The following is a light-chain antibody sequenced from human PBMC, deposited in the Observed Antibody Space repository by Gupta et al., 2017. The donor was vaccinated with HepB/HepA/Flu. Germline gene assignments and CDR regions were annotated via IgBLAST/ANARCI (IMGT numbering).Light chain of an antibody. Sequence: EIVLTQSPGTLSLSPGERATLSCRASQSVRSNYVAWYPQKPGQAPRLLIYDASDRATGIPDRFSGSGSGTDFTLTISRLEPEDFAFYYCQQYNGLPRTFGQGTKVESK. CDR1: QSVRSNY. CDR2: DAS. V-gene: IGKV3-20*01. CDR3: QQYNGLPRT. J-gene: IGKJ1*01.